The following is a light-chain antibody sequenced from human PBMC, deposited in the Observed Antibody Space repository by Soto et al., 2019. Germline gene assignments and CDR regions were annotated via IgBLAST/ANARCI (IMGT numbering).Light chain of an antibody. CDR2: YVN. V-gene: IGLV2-11*01. CDR3: CSHAGSYTWV. Sequence: QSALTQPRSVSGSPGQSVTISCTGTSSDVGGDNFVSWYRQQPGKAPKLMIYYVNNRPSGVPDRFSGSKSGNTASLTISGLQAEDEADYYCCSHAGSYTWVFGGGTSSPS. J-gene: IGLJ3*02. CDR1: SSDVGGDNF.